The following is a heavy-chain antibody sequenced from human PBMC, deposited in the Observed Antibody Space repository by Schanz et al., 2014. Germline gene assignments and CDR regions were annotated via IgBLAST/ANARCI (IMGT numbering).Heavy chain of an antibody. J-gene: IGHJ5*02. CDR3: ARQPGRITVSGVVSNWFDP. V-gene: IGHV3-48*01. Sequence: EVHLLESGGGLVQPGGSLRLSCAASEFSFSSFGMNWVRQAPGKGLEWVSYISSSSSTIYYADSVKGRFTISRDNAKNSLYLQMNSLRVEDTAVYYCARQPGRITVSGVVSNWFDPWGHGTLVTVSP. CDR2: ISSSSSTI. CDR1: EFSFSSFG. D-gene: IGHD3-3*01.